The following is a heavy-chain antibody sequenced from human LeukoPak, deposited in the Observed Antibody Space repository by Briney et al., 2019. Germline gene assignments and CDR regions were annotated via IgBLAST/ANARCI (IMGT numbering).Heavy chain of an antibody. V-gene: IGHV1-24*01. CDR1: GYTLTELS. Sequence: ASVKVSCKVSGYTLTELSVHWVRQAPGKGLEWMGNFYPKDGDTIYAQRFQGRLTMTRDMFTSTDYMELTSLTSDDTAVYYCARDNSVGETAWWFDPWGQGTLVTVSS. D-gene: IGHD1-26*01. CDR3: ARDNSVGETAWWFDP. J-gene: IGHJ5*02. CDR2: FYPKDGDT.